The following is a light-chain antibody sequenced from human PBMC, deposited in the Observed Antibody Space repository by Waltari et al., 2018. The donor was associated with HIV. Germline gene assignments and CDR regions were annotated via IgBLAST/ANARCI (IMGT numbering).Light chain of an antibody. CDR1: RSAVGSYNL. Sequence: QSALTQPASVSGSPGQSITISCTGTRSAVGSYNLVSWYQQHPGKAPKVMIYEGSKRPSGVSNRFSGSKSGNTASLTISGLQAEDEADYYCCSYTGSSTRRPYVFGTGTKVTVL. CDR3: CSYTGSSTRRPYV. J-gene: IGLJ1*01. V-gene: IGLV2-23*01. CDR2: EGS.